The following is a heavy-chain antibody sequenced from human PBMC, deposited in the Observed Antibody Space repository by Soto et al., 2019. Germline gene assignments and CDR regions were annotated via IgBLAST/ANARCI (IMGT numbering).Heavy chain of an antibody. V-gene: IGHV4-59*12. CDR3: ARTALAYSYGPYYYGMDV. Sequence: SETLSLTCTVSGGSISSYYWIWIRQPPGKGLEWIGYIYYSGSTNYNPSLKSRVTISVDKSKNQFSLKLSSVTAADTAVYYCARTALAYSYGPYYYGMDVWGQGTTVTVSS. J-gene: IGHJ6*02. CDR1: GGSISSYY. CDR2: IYYSGST. D-gene: IGHD5-18*01.